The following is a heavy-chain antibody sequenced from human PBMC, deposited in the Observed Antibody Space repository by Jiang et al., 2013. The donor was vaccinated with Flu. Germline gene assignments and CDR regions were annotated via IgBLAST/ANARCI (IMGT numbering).Heavy chain of an antibody. CDR1: GGSFSGYY. V-gene: IGHV4-34*01. D-gene: IGHD3-3*01. J-gene: IGHJ6*02. CDR2: INHSGST. Sequence: KPSETLSLTCAVYGGSFSGYYWSWIRQPPGKGLEWIGEINHSGSTNYNPSLKSRVTISVDTSKNQFSLKLSSVTAADTAVYYCARVPANYDFWSGYYLHYYGMDVWGQGTTVTVSS. CDR3: ARVPANYDFWSGYYLHYYGMDV.